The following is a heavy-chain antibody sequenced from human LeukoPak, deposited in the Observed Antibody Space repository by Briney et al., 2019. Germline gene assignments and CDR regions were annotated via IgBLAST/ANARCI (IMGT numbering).Heavy chain of an antibody. CDR3: ARGNRPRGLGYYYGMDV. D-gene: IGHD1-14*01. V-gene: IGHV1-8*01. CDR2: MNPNSGNA. J-gene: IGHJ6*02. CDR1: GYTFTSYD. Sequence: GASVKVSCKASGYTFTSYDINRVRQATGQGLEWMGWMNPNSGNAGYAQKFQGRVTMTRNTSISTAYMELSSLRSEDTAVYYCARGNRPRGLGYYYGMDVWGQGITVTVSS.